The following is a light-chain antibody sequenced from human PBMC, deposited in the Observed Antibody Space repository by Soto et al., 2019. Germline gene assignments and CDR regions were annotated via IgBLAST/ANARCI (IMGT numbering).Light chain of an antibody. Sequence: EIVLTQSPGTLSLSPGERATLSCRASQSVSSSYLAWYQQKPGQAPRLLIYGASSRATGIPVRFSGSGSGTDFTLTISRLEPEDFAVYYCQQYGGSPPFTFGPGTKVDIK. CDR1: QSVSSSY. J-gene: IGKJ3*01. CDR3: QQYGGSPPFT. V-gene: IGKV3-20*01. CDR2: GAS.